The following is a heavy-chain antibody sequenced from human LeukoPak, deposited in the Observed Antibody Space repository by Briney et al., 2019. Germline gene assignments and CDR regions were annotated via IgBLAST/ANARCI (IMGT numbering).Heavy chain of an antibody. CDR3: ARVARITMVRGVFGY. J-gene: IGHJ4*02. Sequence: GASVKVSCKASGYTFTSYGISWVRQAPGQGLEWMGWMNPNSGNTGYAQKFQGRVTMTRNTSISTAYMEPSSLRSEDTAVYYCARVARITMVRGVFGYWGQGTLVTVSS. V-gene: IGHV1-8*02. CDR2: MNPNSGNT. D-gene: IGHD3-10*01. CDR1: GYTFTSYG.